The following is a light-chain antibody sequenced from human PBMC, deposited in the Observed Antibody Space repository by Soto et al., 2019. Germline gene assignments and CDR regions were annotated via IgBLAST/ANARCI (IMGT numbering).Light chain of an antibody. V-gene: IGKV3D-20*02. CDR1: QSVSSSY. CDR2: GAS. J-gene: IGKJ5*01. CDR3: QQRSTWPPT. Sequence: EIVLTQSPGTLSLSPGERATLSCRASQSVSSSYLALYQQKPGQAPRLLIYGASSRATGIPARFSGSGSGTDFTLTISSLEPEDFALYYCQQRSTWPPTFGQGTRLEIK.